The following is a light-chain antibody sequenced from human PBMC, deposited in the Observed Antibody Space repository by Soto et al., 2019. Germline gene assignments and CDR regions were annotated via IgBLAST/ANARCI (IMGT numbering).Light chain of an antibody. Sequence: EIVLTQSPATLSLSPGERATLSCRASQSISSALAWYQQRPGQPPRLLIYDASDRADGIPARFSGTRSGTDVTLTISSLEPEDFAVYYCQQRSNGLTFGGGTRVDIK. V-gene: IGKV3-11*01. CDR3: QQRSNGLT. CDR1: QSISSA. J-gene: IGKJ4*01. CDR2: DAS.